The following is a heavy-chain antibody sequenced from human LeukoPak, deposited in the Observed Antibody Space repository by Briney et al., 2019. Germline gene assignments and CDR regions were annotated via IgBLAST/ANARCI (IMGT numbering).Heavy chain of an antibody. CDR3: ARIKSSGWYYDY. CDR2: VYYSGST. V-gene: IGHV4-61*01. D-gene: IGHD6-19*01. CDR1: GGSVYSGTYY. J-gene: IGHJ4*02. Sequence: SETLPLTCIVSGGSVYSGTYYWSWVRQPPGKGLEWIGYVYYSGSTNYNPSLKSRVTISLDTSKNQFSLRLSSVTAADTAVYYCARIKSSGWYYDYWGQGTLVTVSS.